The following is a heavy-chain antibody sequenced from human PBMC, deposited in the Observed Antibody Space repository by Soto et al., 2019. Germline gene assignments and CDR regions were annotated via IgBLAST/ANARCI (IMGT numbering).Heavy chain of an antibody. CDR2: IYYSGST. J-gene: IGHJ5*02. CDR1: GGSISSGGYY. D-gene: IGHD6-13*01. CDR3: AREYSSSPNWFDP. Sequence: SETLSLTCTVSGGSISSGGYYWSWIRQHPGKGLEWIGYIYYSGSTYYNPSLKSRVTISVDTSKTQFSLKLSSVTAADTAVYYCAREYSSSPNWFDPWGQGTPVTVSS. V-gene: IGHV4-31*03.